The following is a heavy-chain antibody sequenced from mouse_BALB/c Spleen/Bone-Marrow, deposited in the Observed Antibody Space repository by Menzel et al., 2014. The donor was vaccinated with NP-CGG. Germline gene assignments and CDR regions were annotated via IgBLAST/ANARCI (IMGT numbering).Heavy chain of an antibody. CDR1: GFTFSNYG. V-gene: IGHV5-6*01. CDR3: ARPMINTYFDH. D-gene: IGHD2-4*01. Sequence: EVKVVESGGDLVKPGGSLKLSCAASGFTFSNYGMSWVRQTPDKRLEWVATISSGGSYTYYPDSVKGRFTISRDNAKNTLYLQMSNLKSEDTTMYYCARPMINTYFDHWGQGTTLTVSS. CDR2: ISSGGSYT. J-gene: IGHJ2*01.